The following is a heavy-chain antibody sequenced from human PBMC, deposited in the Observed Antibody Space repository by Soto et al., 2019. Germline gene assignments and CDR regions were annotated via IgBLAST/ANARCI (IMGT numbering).Heavy chain of an antibody. V-gene: IGHV4-39*01. CDR2: IYYSGST. J-gene: IGHJ5*02. Sequence: PSETLSLTCTVSGGSISSSSYYWGWIRQPPGKGLEWIGSIYYSGSTYYNPSLKSRVTISVDTSKNQFSLKLSSVTAADTAVYYCARRSDIVVVPADVNWFDPWGQGTLVTVSS. CDR1: GGSISSSSYY. D-gene: IGHD2-2*01. CDR3: ARRSDIVVVPADVNWFDP.